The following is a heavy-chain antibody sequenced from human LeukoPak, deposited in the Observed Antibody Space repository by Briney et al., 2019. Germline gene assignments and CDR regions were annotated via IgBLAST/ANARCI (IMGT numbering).Heavy chain of an antibody. D-gene: IGHD3-22*01. Sequence: SVKVSCKASGGTFSSYAISWVRQAPGQGLEWMGRIIPILGIPNYAQKFQGRVTVTADKSTTTAYMELSSLRSEDTAVYYCARVSYYDSSGYPEYFHHWGQGTLVTVSS. J-gene: IGHJ1*01. V-gene: IGHV1-69*04. CDR1: GGTFSSYA. CDR3: ARVSYYDSSGYPEYFHH. CDR2: IIPILGIP.